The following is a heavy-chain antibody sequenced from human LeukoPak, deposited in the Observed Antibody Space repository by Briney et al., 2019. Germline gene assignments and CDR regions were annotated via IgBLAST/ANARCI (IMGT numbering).Heavy chain of an antibody. J-gene: IGHJ6*03. CDR1: GGSFSGYY. CDR2: INHSGST. V-gene: IGHV4-34*01. CDR3: ARSLWYYMDV. D-gene: IGHD3-16*01. Sequence: SETLSLTCAVYGGSFSGYYWSWIRQPPGKGLEWIGEINHSGSTNYNPSLKSRVTISVDTSKNQFSLKLSPVTAADTAVYYCARSLWYYMDVWGKGTTVTISS.